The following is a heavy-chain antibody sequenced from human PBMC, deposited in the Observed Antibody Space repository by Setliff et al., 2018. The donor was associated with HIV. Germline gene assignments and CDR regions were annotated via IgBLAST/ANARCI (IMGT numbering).Heavy chain of an antibody. CDR1: GYTFTNYY. J-gene: IGHJ5*02. V-gene: IGHV1-8*02. CDR3: ATGGSVPGGNWFDP. Sequence: ASVKVSCKASGYTFTNYYMHWVRQATGQGLEWMGWMNPNSGNTGYAQKFQGRVTMTRNTSISTAYMELSSLRSEDTAVYYCATGGSVPGGNWFDPWGQGTLVTVSS. CDR2: MNPNSGNT. D-gene: IGHD2-2*01.